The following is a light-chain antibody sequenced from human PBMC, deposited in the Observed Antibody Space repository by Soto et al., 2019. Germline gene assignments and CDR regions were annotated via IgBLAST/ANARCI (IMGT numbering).Light chain of an antibody. CDR3: SSYTTSNTRQIV. Sequence: QSVLTQAASGSGSPGQSITISLTGNSRDGGGYNYVSWYQHHPGKAPKLMIFDVSNRPSGVSNRFSGSKSGNTASLTISGLQPEDEADYYCSSYTTSNTRQIVFGTGTKVTVL. J-gene: IGLJ1*01. CDR1: SRDGGGYNY. V-gene: IGLV2-14*03. CDR2: DVS.